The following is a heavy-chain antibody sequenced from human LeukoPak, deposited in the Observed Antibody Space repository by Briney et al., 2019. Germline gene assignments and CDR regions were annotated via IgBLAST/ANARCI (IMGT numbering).Heavy chain of an antibody. J-gene: IGHJ4*02. D-gene: IGHD3-22*01. CDR2: TSGSGISK. CDR1: GFTFNNYA. Sequence: GGSLRLSCVASGFTFNNYAMSWVRQAPGRGLEWASSTSGSGISKDYADSVKGRFTISKDKSKNTLYLQMDNLRAEDTGVYFCARLPTFYYDSSGYHYDYWGQGTLVTVSS. V-gene: IGHV3-23*05. CDR3: ARLPTFYYDSSGYHYDY.